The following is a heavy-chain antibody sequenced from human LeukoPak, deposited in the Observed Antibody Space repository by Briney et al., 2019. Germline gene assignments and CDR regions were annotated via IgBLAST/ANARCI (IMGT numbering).Heavy chain of an antibody. J-gene: IGHJ4*02. V-gene: IGHV1-8*02. D-gene: IGHD5-24*01. CDR1: GGTFSSYA. CDR3: ARGGEMATIRFDY. CDR2: MNPNSGNA. Sequence: ASVKVSCKASGGTFSSYAISWVRQAPGQGLEWMGWMNPNSGNAGYAQKFQGRVTMTRNTSISTAYMELSSLRSEETAVYYCARGGEMATIRFDYWGQGTLVTVSS.